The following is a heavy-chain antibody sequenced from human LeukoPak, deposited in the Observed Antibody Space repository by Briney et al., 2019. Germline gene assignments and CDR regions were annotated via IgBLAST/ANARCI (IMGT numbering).Heavy chain of an antibody. Sequence: GGSLRLSCAASGFTFNTCAMSWVRQPPGKGLEWVSSVSDSGGSTWYADSVKGRFTISRDNAKNSLYLQMNSLRAEDTALYYCAKDLGSSWYYFDYWGQGTLVTVSS. CDR1: GFTFNTCA. CDR3: AKDLGSSWYYFDY. D-gene: IGHD6-13*01. J-gene: IGHJ4*02. V-gene: IGHV3-23*01. CDR2: VSDSGGST.